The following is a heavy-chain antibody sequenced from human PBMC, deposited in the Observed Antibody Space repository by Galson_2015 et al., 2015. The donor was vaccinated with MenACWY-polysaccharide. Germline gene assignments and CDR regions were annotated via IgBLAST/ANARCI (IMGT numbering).Heavy chain of an antibody. CDR3: TTDDSSGWYYWY. D-gene: IGHD6-19*01. Sequence: SLRLSCAASGFTFSNAWMSWVRQAPGKGLEWVGRIKSKTDGGTTDYAAPVKGRFTISRDDTKNTLYLQMNSLKTEDTAVYYCTTDDSSGWYYWYWGQGTLVTVSS. J-gene: IGHJ4*02. CDR2: IKSKTDGGTT. CDR1: GFTFSNAW. V-gene: IGHV3-15*01.